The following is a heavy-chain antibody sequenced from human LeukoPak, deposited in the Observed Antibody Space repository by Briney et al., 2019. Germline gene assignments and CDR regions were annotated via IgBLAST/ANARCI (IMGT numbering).Heavy chain of an antibody. J-gene: IGHJ3*02. D-gene: IGHD4-17*01. V-gene: IGHV1-8*01. CDR2: MNPNSGNT. Sequence: GASVKVSCKASGYTFTSYDINWVRQATGQGLEWMGWMNPNSGNTGFAQKFQGRVTMTRTTSISTAYMELSSLRSEDTAVYYCARNDYGGHDAFVIWGQGTMVTVSS. CDR1: GYTFTSYD. CDR3: ARNDYGGHDAFVI.